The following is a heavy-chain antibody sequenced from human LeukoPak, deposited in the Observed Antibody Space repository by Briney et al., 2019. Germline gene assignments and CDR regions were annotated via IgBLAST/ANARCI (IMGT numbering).Heavy chain of an antibody. V-gene: IGHV1-46*01. CDR2: INPSGGST. J-gene: IGHJ4*02. CDR3: ASTPRIAVAGLDY. CDR1: GYTFTSYY. D-gene: IGHD6-19*01. Sequence: ASVKVSCKASGYTFTSYYMHWVRQAPGQGLEWTGIINPSGGSTSYAQKFQGRVTMTRDTSTSTVYMELSSLRSEDTAVYYCASTPRIAVAGLDYWGQGTLVTVSS.